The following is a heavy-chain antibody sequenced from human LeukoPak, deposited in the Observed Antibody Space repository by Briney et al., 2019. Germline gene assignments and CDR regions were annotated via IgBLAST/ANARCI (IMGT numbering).Heavy chain of an antibody. Sequence: ASVKVSCKASGYTFTSYDINWVRQATGQGLEWMGWMNPNSGNTGYAQKFQGRVTMTRNTSISTAYMELSSLRSEDTAVYYCARGRRHIRSIQVGYYYYMDVWGKGTTVTVSS. CDR2: MNPNSGNT. V-gene: IGHV1-8*01. CDR1: GYTFTSYD. D-gene: IGHD1-26*01. CDR3: ARGRRHIRSIQVGYYYYMDV. J-gene: IGHJ6*03.